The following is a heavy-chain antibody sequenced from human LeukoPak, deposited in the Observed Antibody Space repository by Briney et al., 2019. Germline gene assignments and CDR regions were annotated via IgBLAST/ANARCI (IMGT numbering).Heavy chain of an antibody. Sequence: PGGSLRLSCAASGFTFSNVWMNWVRQAPGKGLEWVGRIKNKAGAGTTDYAAPVKGRSTISRDDSKNTLFLQMNSLKSEDTAVYYCTTNDAFDIWGQGTMVTVST. CDR3: TTNDAFDI. CDR2: IKNKAGAGTT. CDR1: GFTFSNVW. J-gene: IGHJ3*02. V-gene: IGHV3-15*01.